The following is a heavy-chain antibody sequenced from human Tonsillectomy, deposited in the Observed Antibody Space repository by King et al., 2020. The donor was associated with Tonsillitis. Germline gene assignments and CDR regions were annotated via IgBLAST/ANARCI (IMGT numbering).Heavy chain of an antibody. CDR2: IGTTGDT. Sequence: VQLVESGGGLVQPGGSLRLSCAVSGFNLSDYDMHWVRQTTGNGLDWVSSIGTTGDTYYPDSVKGRFTLSRQNAKNSLYLQMDYLCAGDTAVYYCARSKHWNLDSWGQGTLVTVSS. D-gene: IGHD1-1*01. CDR1: GFNLSDYD. V-gene: IGHV3-13*01. J-gene: IGHJ4*02. CDR3: ARSKHWNLDS.